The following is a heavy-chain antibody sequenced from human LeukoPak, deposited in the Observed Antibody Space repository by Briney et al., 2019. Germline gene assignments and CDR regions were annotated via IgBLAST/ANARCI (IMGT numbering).Heavy chain of an antibody. D-gene: IGHD5-12*01. CDR1: GGSISSSSHY. CDR2: IYYRGST. Sequence: PSETLSLTCTVSGGSISSSSHYWGWIRQPPGKGLEWIGSIYYRGSTYYNPSLKSRVTISVDTSKNQFSLKLSSVTAADTAVYYCARVLGYDSYEFDYWGQGTLVTVSS. V-gene: IGHV4-39*07. J-gene: IGHJ4*02. CDR3: ARVLGYDSYEFDY.